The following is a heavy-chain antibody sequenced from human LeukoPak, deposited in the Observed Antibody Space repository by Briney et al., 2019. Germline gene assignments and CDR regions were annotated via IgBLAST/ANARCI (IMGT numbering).Heavy chain of an antibody. CDR2: IYYSGST. CDR3: ASTPVSSGLSPGPLYFDY. Sequence: SETLSLTCTVSGGSVGSGSYYWSWIRQPPGKGLEWIGYIYYSGSTNYNPSLKSRVTISVDTSKNQFSLKLSSVTAADTAVYYCASTPVSSGLSPGPLYFDYWGQGTLVTVSS. D-gene: IGHD6-19*01. V-gene: IGHV4-61*01. J-gene: IGHJ4*02. CDR1: GGSVGSGSYY.